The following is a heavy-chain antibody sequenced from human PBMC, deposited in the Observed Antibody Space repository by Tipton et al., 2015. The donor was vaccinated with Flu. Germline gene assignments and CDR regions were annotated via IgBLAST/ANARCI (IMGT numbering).Heavy chain of an antibody. V-gene: IGHV4-39*07. CDR3: ASYGSGRGYFQH. CDR1: GGSISSSDYY. CDR2: IYYSGST. D-gene: IGHD3-10*01. Sequence: TLSLTCTVSGGSISSSDYYWGWIRQPPGKGLDWIGTIYYSGSTYYKPSLKSRVTISLDTSKNQFSLKLTSVTAADTAVYYCASYGSGRGYFQHWGQDTLVIVSS. J-gene: IGHJ1*01.